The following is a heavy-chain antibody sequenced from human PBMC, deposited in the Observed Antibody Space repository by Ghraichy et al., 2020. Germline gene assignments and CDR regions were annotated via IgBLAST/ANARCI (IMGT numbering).Heavy chain of an antibody. CDR3: ASGSYSSGWDLIDY. V-gene: IGHV4-59*01. J-gene: IGHJ4*02. Sequence: SETLSLTCTVSGGSISSYYWSWIRQPPGKGLEWIGYIYYSGSTNYNPSLKSRVTISVDTSKNQFSLKLSSVTAADTAVYYCASGSYSSGWDLIDYWGQGTLVTVSS. D-gene: IGHD6-19*01. CDR1: GGSISSYY. CDR2: IYYSGST.